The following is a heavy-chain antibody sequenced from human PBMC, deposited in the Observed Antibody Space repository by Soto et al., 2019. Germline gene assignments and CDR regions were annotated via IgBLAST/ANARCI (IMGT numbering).Heavy chain of an antibody. CDR3: AKDVRSDDYNYMDV. Sequence: GGSLRLSCAASGFTFNSFAMSWVRQAPGKGLEWVSGIGASGDNTYYADSVKGRFTISRDNSKNTLDLQMNSLRAEDTAVYYCAKDVRSDDYNYMDVWGKGTTVTVSS. CDR2: IGASGDNT. CDR1: GFTFNSFA. D-gene: IGHD2-21*02. J-gene: IGHJ6*03. V-gene: IGHV3-23*01.